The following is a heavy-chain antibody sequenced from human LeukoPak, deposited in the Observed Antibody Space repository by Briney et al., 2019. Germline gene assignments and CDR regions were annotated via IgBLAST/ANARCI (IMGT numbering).Heavy chain of an antibody. V-gene: IGHV4-39*01. D-gene: IGHD1-1*01. Sequence: SETQSVTCSVSGDSLNSSPYYWGWIRQPPGKGLEWIGIIYYSGSTSYNPSLQSRVTISVDTSENQFSRKVSSVTAADTAVYYCARLGKWNDWNYFDYWGQGTLVTVSS. J-gene: IGHJ4*02. CDR2: IYYSGST. CDR1: GDSLNSSPYY. CDR3: ARLGKWNDWNYFDY.